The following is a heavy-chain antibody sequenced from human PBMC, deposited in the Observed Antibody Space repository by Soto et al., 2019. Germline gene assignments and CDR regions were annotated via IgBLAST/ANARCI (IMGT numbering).Heavy chain of an antibody. D-gene: IGHD6-13*01. CDR2: IYYSGST. Sequence: QLQLQESGPGLVKPSETLSLTCTVSGGSISSSSYYWGWIRQPPGKGLEWIGSIYYSGSTYYNPYLKSRVTISVDTSKNQFSLKLSSVTAADTAVYYCARQIAAADFDYWGQGTLVTVSS. J-gene: IGHJ4*02. CDR3: ARQIAAADFDY. V-gene: IGHV4-39*01. CDR1: GGSISSSSYY.